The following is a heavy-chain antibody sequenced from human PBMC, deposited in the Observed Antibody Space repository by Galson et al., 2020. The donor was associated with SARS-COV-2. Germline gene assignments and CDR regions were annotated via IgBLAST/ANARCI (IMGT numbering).Heavy chain of an antibody. CDR1: GFSLSTSGVG. CDR2: IYWDDDK. CDR3: ARLITMIVVVKNYFDY. V-gene: IGHV2-5*02. D-gene: IGHD3-22*01. J-gene: IGHJ4*02. Sequence: KMSGPTLVKPTQTLTLTCTFSGFSLSTSGVGVGWIRQPPGKALEWLALIYWDDDKRYSPSLKSRLTITKDTSKNQVVLTMTNMDPVDTATYYCARLITMIVVVKNYFDYWGQGTLVTVSS.